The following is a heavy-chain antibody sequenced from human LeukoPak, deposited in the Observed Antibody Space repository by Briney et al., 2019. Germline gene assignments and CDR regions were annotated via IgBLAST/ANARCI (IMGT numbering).Heavy chain of an antibody. CDR3: AKDGYYNPYGDYVDY. D-gene: IGHD4-17*01. J-gene: IGHJ4*02. V-gene: IGHV3-30*18. Sequence: GGSLRLSCAASGFTFSSYGMHWVRQAPGKGLEWVAVISYDGSNKYYADSVKGRFTISRDNSKNTLYLQMNSLRAEDTAVYYCAKDGYYNPYGDYVDYRGQGTLVTVSS. CDR1: GFTFSSYG. CDR2: ISYDGSNK.